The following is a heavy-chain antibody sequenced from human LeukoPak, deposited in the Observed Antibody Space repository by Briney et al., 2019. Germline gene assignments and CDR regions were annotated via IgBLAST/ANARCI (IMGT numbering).Heavy chain of an antibody. CDR2: IIPIFGTA. Sequence: ASVNVSCKASGGTFSSYAISWVRQAPGQGLEWMGGIIPIFGTANYAQKFQGRVTITTDESTSTAYMELSSLRSEDTAVYYCATPKGYCSSTSCPSEYFQHWGQGTLVTVSS. D-gene: IGHD2-2*01. CDR3: ATPKGYCSSTSCPSEYFQH. V-gene: IGHV1-69*05. J-gene: IGHJ1*01. CDR1: GGTFSSYA.